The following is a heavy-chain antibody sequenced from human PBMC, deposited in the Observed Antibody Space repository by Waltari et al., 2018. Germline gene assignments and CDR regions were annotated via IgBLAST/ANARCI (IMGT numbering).Heavy chain of an antibody. J-gene: IGHJ4*02. V-gene: IGHV3-53*01. CDR1: GFSVGNNY. CDR3: GRDSGAGGPFVR. D-gene: IGHD1-26*01. Sequence: ELELVQSGGGDVQPGGSLRLSCVASGFSVGNNYMPWVRQAPGKGPGWVSGRVAGGTTGCGGSVEGRVTISRGRCRNTGVLQVRGRGVDGTAVDCGGRDSGAGGPFVRWGQGDLVTVSS. CDR2: RVAGGTT.